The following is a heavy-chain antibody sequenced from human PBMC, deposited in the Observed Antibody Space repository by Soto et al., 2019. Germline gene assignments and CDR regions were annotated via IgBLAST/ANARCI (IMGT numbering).Heavy chain of an antibody. Sequence: ASVKVSCKASGYTFTGYYMHGVRQAPGQGLEWMGWINPNSGGTHYAQKFLGWVTMTRDTSISTAYMELSRLKSDDTAVYYCAIPSIGDAFDIWGQGTLVTVSS. V-gene: IGHV1-2*04. CDR2: INPNSGGT. D-gene: IGHD6-6*01. J-gene: IGHJ3*02. CDR3: AIPSIGDAFDI. CDR1: GYTFTGYY.